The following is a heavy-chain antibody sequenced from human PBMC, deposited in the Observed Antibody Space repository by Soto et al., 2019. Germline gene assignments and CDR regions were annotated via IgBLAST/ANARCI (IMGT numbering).Heavy chain of an antibody. CDR2: ASGSGGVK. J-gene: IGHJ4*02. V-gene: IGHV3-11*01. Sequence: LRLSCAASGFTFSDYYMSWFRQAPEKGLEWVSYASGSGGVKLYADSVKGRFTISRDNAMNSLYLQLNSLRADDTAVYYCARLGSIAAAGTPDSWGQGTLVTVSS. CDR3: ARLGSIAAAGTPDS. D-gene: IGHD6-13*01. CDR1: GFTFSDYY.